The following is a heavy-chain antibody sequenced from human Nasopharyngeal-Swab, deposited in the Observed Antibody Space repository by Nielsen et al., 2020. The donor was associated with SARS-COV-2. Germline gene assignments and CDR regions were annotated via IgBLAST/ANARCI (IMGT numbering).Heavy chain of an antibody. CDR3: ATPGTRCSGDTCNMWVFDY. J-gene: IGHJ4*02. Sequence: GESLKISCVASGFTGSSYAMHWVRQAPGKGLEWVAVISYDGSNKYYADSVKGRFTISRDNSKNTLYLQMHSLRAEDTAVYYCATPGTRCSGDTCNMWVFDYWGQGTLVTVSS. V-gene: IGHV3-30-3*01. CDR1: GFTGSSYA. D-gene: IGHD2-15*01. CDR2: ISYDGSNK.